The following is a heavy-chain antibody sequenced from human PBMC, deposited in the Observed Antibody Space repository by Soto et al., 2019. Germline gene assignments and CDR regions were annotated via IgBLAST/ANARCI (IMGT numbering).Heavy chain of an antibody. CDR3: AREGCSSTSCYLISNYYYYGMDV. CDR1: GFTFSSYS. Sequence: EVQLVESGGGLVKPGGSLRLSCAASGFTFSSYSMNWVRQAPGKGLEWVSSISSSSSYIYYADSVKGRFTISRDNAKNSLYLQMDSVRAEDTAVYYCAREGCSSTSCYLISNYYYYGMDVWGQGTTVTVSS. J-gene: IGHJ6*02. D-gene: IGHD2-2*01. CDR2: ISSSSSYI. V-gene: IGHV3-21*01.